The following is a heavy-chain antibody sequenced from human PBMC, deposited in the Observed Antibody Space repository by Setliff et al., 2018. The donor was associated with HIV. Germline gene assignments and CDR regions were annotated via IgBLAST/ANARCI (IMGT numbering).Heavy chain of an antibody. CDR2: INPNSGGT. CDR1: GYTFIGYY. Sequence: ASVKVSCKASGYTFIGYYMHWVRQAPGQGLEWMGWINPNSGGTNYAQKFQGWVTMTRDTSISTAYMELSRLRSDDTAGYYCARGAYYYDSSASDYFDYWGQGTLVTVSS. D-gene: IGHD3-22*01. J-gene: IGHJ4*02. V-gene: IGHV1-2*04. CDR3: ARGAYYYDSSASDYFDY.